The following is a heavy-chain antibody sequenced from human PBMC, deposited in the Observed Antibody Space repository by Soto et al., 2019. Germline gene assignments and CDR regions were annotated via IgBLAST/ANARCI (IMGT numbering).Heavy chain of an antibody. CDR2: ISYDGSNK. J-gene: IGHJ4*02. Sequence: QVQLVESGGGVVQPGRSLRLSCAASGFTFSSYGMHWVRQAPGKGLEWVAVISYDGSNKYYADSVKGRFTISRDNSKNTLYLEMHSLRAEDTAVYYCAKDFPVTGYSSGLSGVDYWGQGTLVTVSS. D-gene: IGHD6-19*01. V-gene: IGHV3-30*18. CDR3: AKDFPVTGYSSGLSGVDY. CDR1: GFTFSSYG.